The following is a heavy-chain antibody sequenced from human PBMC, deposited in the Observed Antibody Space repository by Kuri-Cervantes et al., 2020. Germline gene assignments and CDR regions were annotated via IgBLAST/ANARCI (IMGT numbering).Heavy chain of an antibody. CDR2: ISSNSDYI. CDR1: GFTFSTYT. D-gene: IGHD4-17*01. CDR3: ARDVYGVTTQFDY. J-gene: IGHJ4*02. Sequence: GESLKISCAASGFTFSTYTMNWVRLAPGKGLEWVSSISSNSDYIYYADSVKGRFTISRDNAKNSLYLQMNSLRAEDTAEYYCARDVYGVTTQFDYWGQGTLVTVSS. V-gene: IGHV3-21*06.